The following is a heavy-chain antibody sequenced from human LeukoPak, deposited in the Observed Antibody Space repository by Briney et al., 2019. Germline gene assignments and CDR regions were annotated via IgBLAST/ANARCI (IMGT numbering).Heavy chain of an antibody. Sequence: ATVKVSCKASGYNLTSYGISWVRQAPGQGLEWMGWISAYNGNTNYAQKPQGRVTMTTDTSTSTAYMELRSLRSDDTAVYYCARGGYSMVRGVIGAFDIWGQGTMVTVSS. CDR3: ARGGYSMVRGVIGAFDI. CDR2: ISAYNGNT. J-gene: IGHJ3*02. V-gene: IGHV1-18*01. D-gene: IGHD3-10*01. CDR1: GYNLTSYG.